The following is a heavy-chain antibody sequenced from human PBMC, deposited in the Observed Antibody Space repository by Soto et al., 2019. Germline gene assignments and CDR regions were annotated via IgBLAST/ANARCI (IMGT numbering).Heavy chain of an antibody. CDR2: IIPILGIA. Sequence: QVQLVQSGAEVKKPGSSVKVSCKASGGTFSSYTITWVRQAPGQGLEWMGRIIPILGIANYAQKFQGRVTITADKSTSTAYMALSSLRSEDTAVYYCASDIVVVPAAMRSGLSWFDPWGQGTLVTVSS. CDR1: GGTFSSYT. CDR3: ASDIVVVPAAMRSGLSWFDP. D-gene: IGHD2-2*01. V-gene: IGHV1-69*02. J-gene: IGHJ5*02.